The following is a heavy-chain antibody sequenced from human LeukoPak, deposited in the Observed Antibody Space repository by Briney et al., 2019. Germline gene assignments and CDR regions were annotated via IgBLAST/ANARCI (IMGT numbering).Heavy chain of an antibody. CDR2: ISGSGGST. J-gene: IGHJ4*02. V-gene: IGHV3-23*01. D-gene: IGHD3-10*01. Sequence: GGSLRLSCAASGFTFSSYGMSWVRQAPGKGLEWVSAISGSGGSTYYADSVKGRFTISRDNSKNTLYLQMNSLRAEDTAVYYCAKKLLWFGELSAYDYWGQGTLVTVSS. CDR1: GFTFSSYG. CDR3: AKKLLWFGELSAYDY.